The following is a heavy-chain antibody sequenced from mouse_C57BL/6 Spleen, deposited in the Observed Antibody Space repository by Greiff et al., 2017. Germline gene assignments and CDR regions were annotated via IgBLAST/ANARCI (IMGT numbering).Heavy chain of an antibody. Sequence: QVQLQQSGPELVKPGASVKISCKASGYAFSSSWMNWVKQRPGKGLEWIGRIYPGDGDTNYNGKFKGKATLTADKSSSTAYIQLSSLTSEDSAVXFCARSMGYSNWGQGTLVTVSA. CDR3: ARSMGYSN. CDR2: IYPGDGDT. D-gene: IGHD2-5*01. V-gene: IGHV1-82*01. J-gene: IGHJ3*01. CDR1: GYAFSSSW.